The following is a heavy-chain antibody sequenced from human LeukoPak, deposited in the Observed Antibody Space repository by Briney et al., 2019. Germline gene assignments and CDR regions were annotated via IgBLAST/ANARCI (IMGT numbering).Heavy chain of an antibody. CDR2: IIPLFGTA. J-gene: IGHJ4*02. V-gene: IGHV1-69*05. D-gene: IGHD2-21*01. CDR1: GGTFSSYA. CDR3: ARSLVVAKGFDY. Sequence: SVKVSCKASGGTFSSYAITWVRQAPGQGLEWMGGIIPLFGTANYAQKFQGRVTITTDESTSTAYMELTSLRSEDTAVYYCARSLVVAKGFDYWAREPWSPSPQ.